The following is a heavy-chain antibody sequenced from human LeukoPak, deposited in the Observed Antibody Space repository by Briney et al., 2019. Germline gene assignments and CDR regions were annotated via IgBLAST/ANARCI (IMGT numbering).Heavy chain of an antibody. CDR2: IYYSGST. V-gene: IGHV4-61*08. Sequence: SETLSLTCTVSGGSISSGGYYWSWIRQPPGKGLEWIGYIYYSGSTNYNPSLKSRVTISVDTSKNQFSLKLSSVTAADTAVYYCAREEYSKKLDPWGQGTLVTVSS. CDR3: AREEYSKKLDP. J-gene: IGHJ5*02. D-gene: IGHD6-6*01. CDR1: GGSISSGGYY.